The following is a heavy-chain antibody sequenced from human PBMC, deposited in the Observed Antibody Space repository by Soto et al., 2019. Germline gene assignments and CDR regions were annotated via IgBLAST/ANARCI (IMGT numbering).Heavy chain of an antibody. D-gene: IGHD3-22*01. J-gene: IGHJ4*02. CDR3: AVASPDYYDSSGYYY. CDR2: ISGSGGST. CDR1: GFTFSSYA. Sequence: LRLSCAASGFTFSSYAMSWVRQAPGKGLEWVSAISGSGGSTYYADSVKGRFTISRDNSKNTLYLQMNSLRAEDTAVYYCAVASPDYYDSSGYYYWGQGTLVTVSS. V-gene: IGHV3-23*01.